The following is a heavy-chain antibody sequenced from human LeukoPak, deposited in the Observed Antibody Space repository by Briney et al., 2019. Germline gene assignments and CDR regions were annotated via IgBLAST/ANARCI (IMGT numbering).Heavy chain of an antibody. CDR3: AKSGGVRQWFLGLFKI. Sequence: PGGSLRLSCAASGFTFSNYWMSWVRQAPGKGLEWVANIKQDGSEKYYVDSVKGRFTISRDNAKNSLYLQMNSLRAEDTAVYYCAKSGGVRQWFLGLFKIWAQGQMAPV. D-gene: IGHD2-15*01. J-gene: IGHJ3*02. CDR1: GFTFSNYW. CDR2: IKQDGSEK. V-gene: IGHV3-7*01.